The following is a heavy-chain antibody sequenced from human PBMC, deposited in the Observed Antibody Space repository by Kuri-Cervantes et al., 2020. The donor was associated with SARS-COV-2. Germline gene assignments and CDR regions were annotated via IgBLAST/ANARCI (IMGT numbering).Heavy chain of an antibody. CDR2: ISSSSSYT. Sequence: GESLKISCAASGFTFSDYYMSWIRQAPGKGLEWVSYISSSSSYTYYADSVKGRFTISRDNSKNTLYLQMNSLRAEDTAVYYCARAIGYYYYYGMDVWGQGTTVTVSS. J-gene: IGHJ6*02. CDR1: GFTFSDYY. D-gene: IGHD2/OR15-2a*01. V-gene: IGHV3-11*05. CDR3: ARAIGYYYYYGMDV.